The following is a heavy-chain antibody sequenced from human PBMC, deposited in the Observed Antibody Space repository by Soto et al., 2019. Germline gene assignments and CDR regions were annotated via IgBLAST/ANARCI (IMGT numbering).Heavy chain of an antibody. CDR3: AKDIAPVICSGGSCYSVSDY. CDR2: ISGSGGST. Sequence: EVQLLESGGGLVQPGGSLRLSCAASGFTFSSYAMSWVRQAPGKGLEWVSAISGSGGSTYYADSVKGRFTISRDKSKNALYLQMTSLRAEDTAVYYCAKDIAPVICSGGSCYSVSDYWGQGTLVTVSS. D-gene: IGHD2-15*01. J-gene: IGHJ4*02. V-gene: IGHV3-23*01. CDR1: GFTFSSYA.